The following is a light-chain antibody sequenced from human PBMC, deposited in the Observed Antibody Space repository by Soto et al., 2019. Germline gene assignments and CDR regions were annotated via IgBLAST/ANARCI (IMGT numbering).Light chain of an antibody. CDR1: QSISSY. CDR3: QQSYSTSQH. Sequence: DIQMTQSPSSLSASVGDRVTITCRASQSISSYLNWYQQKPGKAPKLLIYAASSLQSWVPSRFSGSGSGTDFTLTISSLQPEDFATYYCQQSYSTSQHIGQEPKVNIK. CDR2: AAS. J-gene: IGKJ2*01. V-gene: IGKV1-39*01.